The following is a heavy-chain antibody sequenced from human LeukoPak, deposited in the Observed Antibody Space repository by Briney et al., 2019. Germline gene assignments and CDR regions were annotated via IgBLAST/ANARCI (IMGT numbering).Heavy chain of an antibody. Sequence: SQTLSLTCTVSGGSINSGGHYWSWIRQHPGKGLEWIGYIYYSGSTYYNPSLKSRVTISVDTSKNQFSLKLSSVTAADTAVYYCARVRARATHPETIDYWGQGTLVTVSS. J-gene: IGHJ4*02. CDR3: ARVRARATHPETIDY. V-gene: IGHV4-31*03. CDR1: GGSINSGGHY. CDR2: IYYSGST. D-gene: IGHD5-12*01.